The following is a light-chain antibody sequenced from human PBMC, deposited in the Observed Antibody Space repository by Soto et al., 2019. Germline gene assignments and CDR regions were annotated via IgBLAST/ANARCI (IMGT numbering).Light chain of an antibody. CDR3: QQSYNSPT. CDR2: AAS. J-gene: IGKJ4*01. CDR1: PTIRTH. Sequence: DIQMTQSPSSLFASFGDSVTITCRASPTIRTHLNWYQQKPGKAPTLLIYAASSLQSGVPSRFSGSGSGTDFTLTISSLQPEDCATYYCQQSYNSPTFGGGTKVEI. V-gene: IGKV1-39*01.